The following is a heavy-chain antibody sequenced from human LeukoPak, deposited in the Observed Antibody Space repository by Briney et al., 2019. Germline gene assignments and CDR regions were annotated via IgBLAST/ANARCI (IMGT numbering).Heavy chain of an antibody. CDR3: ARDSGSYLQPTDY. Sequence: GGSLRLSCAASGFTFSTYDMTWVRQAPGKRLKWVSYITGNGGSTYYPDSVKGRFTISRDNSKNTLYLQMNSLRAEDTAVYHCARDSGSYLQPTDYWGQGTLVTVSS. CDR2: ITGNGGST. D-gene: IGHD1-26*01. J-gene: IGHJ4*02. V-gene: IGHV3-23*01. CDR1: GFTFSTYD.